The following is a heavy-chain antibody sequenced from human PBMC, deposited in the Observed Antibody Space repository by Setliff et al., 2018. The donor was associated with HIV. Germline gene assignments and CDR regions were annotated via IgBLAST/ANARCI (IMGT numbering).Heavy chain of an antibody. D-gene: IGHD5-18*01. V-gene: IGHV4-39*01. CDR3: ARTRGYAYGYIDS. CDR1: GDSTSSSSSY. CDR2: IYYSGST. J-gene: IGHJ4*02. Sequence: SETLSLTCTVSGDSTSSSSSYWGWIRQPPGKGLEWIGSIYYSGSTYYNPSLKSRVTISVDTSKNQFSLKLNSVTAADTAVYYCARTRGYAYGYIDSWAQGTLVTVS.